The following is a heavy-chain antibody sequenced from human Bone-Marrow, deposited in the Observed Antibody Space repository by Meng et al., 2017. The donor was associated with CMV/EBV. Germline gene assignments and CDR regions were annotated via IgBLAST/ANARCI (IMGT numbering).Heavy chain of an antibody. J-gene: IGHJ5*02. V-gene: IGHV6-1*01. CDR3: ARDYRKQQLWFDP. CDR2: TNYRSKWYN. CDR1: GDSLSSNSAA. D-gene: IGHD6-13*01. Sequence: QVPPQQSRPALVTPSQTLPLTRSLSGDSLSSNSAAWNWIRQSPSRGREWLGRTNYRSKWYNDYAVSVKSRITINPDTSKNQFSLQLNSVTPEDTSVYYCARDYRKQQLWFDPWGQGTLVTVSS.